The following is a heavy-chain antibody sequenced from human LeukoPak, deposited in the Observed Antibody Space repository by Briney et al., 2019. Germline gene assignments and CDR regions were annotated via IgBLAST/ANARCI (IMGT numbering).Heavy chain of an antibody. CDR1: GGSISSYY. Sequence: SETLSLICTVSGGSISSYYWSWIRQPAEKGLELIGRIYTSGSTNYNPSLKSRVTMSVDTSKDQFSLKLSSVTAADTAVYYCARDVAYSSGAQPRWFDPWGQGTLVTVSS. J-gene: IGHJ5*02. V-gene: IGHV4-4*07. CDR3: ARDVAYSSGAQPRWFDP. D-gene: IGHD6-19*01. CDR2: IYTSGST.